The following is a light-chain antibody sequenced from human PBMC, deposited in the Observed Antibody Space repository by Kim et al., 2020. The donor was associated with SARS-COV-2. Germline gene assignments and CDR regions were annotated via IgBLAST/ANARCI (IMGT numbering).Light chain of an antibody. CDR1: SLRSYY. V-gene: IGLV3-19*01. CDR3: NSRDSNDYVV. Sequence: SSELTQDPAVSVALGQTVRITCQGDSLRSYYATWYQQKPGQAPKVVIYGKDNRPSGVPDRFSGSTSGNTAYLTITGTQADDEADYYCNSRDSNDYVVFGGGTQVTVL. CDR2: GKD. J-gene: IGLJ2*01.